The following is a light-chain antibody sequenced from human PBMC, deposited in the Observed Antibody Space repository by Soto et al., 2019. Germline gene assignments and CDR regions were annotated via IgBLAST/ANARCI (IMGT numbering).Light chain of an antibody. Sequence: QSVLTQSPSASASLGASVKLTCTLSSGHSSYAIAWHQQQPEKGPQYLMKLNSDGSHSKGDGIPDRFSGSSSGAERYLTISSLQSEDEADYYCQTWVTGIYVFGTGTKLTVL. V-gene: IGLV4-69*01. CDR2: LNSDGSH. CDR1: SGHSSYA. J-gene: IGLJ1*01. CDR3: QTWVTGIYV.